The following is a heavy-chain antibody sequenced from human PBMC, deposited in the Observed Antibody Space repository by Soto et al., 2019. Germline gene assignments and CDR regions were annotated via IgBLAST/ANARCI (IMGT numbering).Heavy chain of an antibody. CDR1: GYSISSGYY. V-gene: IGHV4-38-2*02. Sequence: PSETLSLTCAVSGYSISSGYYWGWIRQPPGKGLEWIGTIYLSGTTYYNPSLKSRVTISVDTSKNQFSLKLSSVTAADTAVYYCARDAPNLAVAGTNYFDYWGQGTLVTVSS. CDR2: IYLSGTT. J-gene: IGHJ4*02. CDR3: ARDAPNLAVAGTNYFDY. D-gene: IGHD6-19*01.